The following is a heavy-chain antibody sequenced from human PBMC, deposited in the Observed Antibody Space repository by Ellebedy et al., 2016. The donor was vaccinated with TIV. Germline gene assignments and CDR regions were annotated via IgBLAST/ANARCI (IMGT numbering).Heavy chain of an antibody. V-gene: IGHV4-59*12. CDR3: ARDPGGDQEQGFDY. Sequence: MPGGSLRLSCTVSGGSISSYYWSWIRQPPGKGLEWIGYIYYSGSTYYNPSLKSRVTISVDTSKNQFSLKLSSVTAADTAVYYCARDPGGDQEQGFDYWGQGTLVTVSS. D-gene: IGHD2-21*02. CDR1: GGSISSYY. J-gene: IGHJ4*02. CDR2: IYYSGST.